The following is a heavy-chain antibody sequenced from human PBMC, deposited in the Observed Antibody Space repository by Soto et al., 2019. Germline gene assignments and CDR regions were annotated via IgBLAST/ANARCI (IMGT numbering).Heavy chain of an antibody. D-gene: IGHD1-26*01. V-gene: IGHV4-59*01. CDR2: TAYTGNT. Sequence: PSATLSLTCVVAGGSITSYHGSWIQPFPGKGLEWIAYTAYTGNTNYNPSLNSRVTISMETSKNEFALKLTSVTAADTAVSYCARDMQPGFTHYFAPWGRGPLVTVS. J-gene: IGHJ5*02. CDR3: ARDMQPGFTHYFAP. CDR1: GGSITSYH.